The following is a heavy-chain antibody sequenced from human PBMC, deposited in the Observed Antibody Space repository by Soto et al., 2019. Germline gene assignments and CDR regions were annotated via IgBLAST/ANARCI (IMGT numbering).Heavy chain of an antibody. V-gene: IGHV3-11*06. CDR2: SSNSGTFT. J-gene: IGHJ4*02. CDR1: GFTFSDHY. CDR3: VRSGDNYNLLDY. Sequence: GGSLRLSCAASGFTFSDHYMSWIRQAPGKGLEWIGYSSNSGTFTRYADSVKGRFSISRDNAKNSLYLQINSLRGDDTAIYYCVRSGDNYNLLDYWGQGTPVTVSS. D-gene: IGHD1-1*01.